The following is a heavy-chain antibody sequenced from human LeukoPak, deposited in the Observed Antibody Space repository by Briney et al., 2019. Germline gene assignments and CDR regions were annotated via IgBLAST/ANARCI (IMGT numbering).Heavy chain of an antibody. Sequence: QPGGSLRLSCTASGFTFGDYAMSWVRQAPGKGLEWVSAISGSGGSTYYADSVKGRFTISRDNSKNTLYLQMNSLRAEDTAVYYCAKGRVVVPPPPLYMDVWGKGTTVTVSS. J-gene: IGHJ6*03. D-gene: IGHD2-2*01. CDR3: AKGRVVVPPPPLYMDV. CDR1: GFTFGDYA. CDR2: ISGSGGST. V-gene: IGHV3-23*01.